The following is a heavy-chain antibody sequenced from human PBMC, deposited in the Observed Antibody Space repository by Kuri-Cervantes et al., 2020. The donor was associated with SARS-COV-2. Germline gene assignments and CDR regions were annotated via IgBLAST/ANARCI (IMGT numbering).Heavy chain of an antibody. CDR1: GGTFSSYA. CDR2: IIPIFGTA. CDR3: AADDLSQVN. J-gene: IGHJ4*02. Sequence: SVKVSCKASGGTFSSYAISWVRQAPGQGLEWMGGIIPIFGTAHYEQKSQGRVTITADKSTSTAYMELRSPRSEDTAVYYCAADDLSQVNWGQGTLVTVSS. V-gene: IGHV1-69*06. D-gene: IGHD3-22*01.